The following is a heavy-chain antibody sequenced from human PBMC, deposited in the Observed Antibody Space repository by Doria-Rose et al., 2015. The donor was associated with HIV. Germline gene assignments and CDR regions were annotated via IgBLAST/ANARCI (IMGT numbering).Heavy chain of an antibody. CDR3: ARIKSSRWYHKYYFDF. D-gene: IGHD6-13*01. CDR2: IFSDDER. V-gene: IGHV2-26*01. Sequence: QESGPVLVKPPETLTLTCTVFGVSLSSPGMGVSWIRQPPGKALEWLANIFSDDERSYTTSLKSRLTISRGTSKSQVVLTMTDMDPVDTATYYCARIKSSRWYHKYYFDFWGQGTLVIVSA. CDR1: GVSLSSPGMG. J-gene: IGHJ4*02.